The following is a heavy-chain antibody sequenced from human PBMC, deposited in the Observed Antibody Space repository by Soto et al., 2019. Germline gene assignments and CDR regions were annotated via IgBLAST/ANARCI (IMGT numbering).Heavy chain of an antibody. D-gene: IGHD2-2*02. CDR3: AKDHGFDEFQLLYYSYYGLDV. J-gene: IGHJ6*02. Sequence: GGSLRLSCAASGFTFSDYGMHWVRQAPGKGLEWVAVISYDSTNKYYGDSVKGRFTISRDNSKNTLYLQMNSLRAEDRAVYYCAKDHGFDEFQLLYYSYYGLDVWGQGTTVTVSS. V-gene: IGHV3-30*18. CDR1: GFTFSDYG. CDR2: ISYDSTNK.